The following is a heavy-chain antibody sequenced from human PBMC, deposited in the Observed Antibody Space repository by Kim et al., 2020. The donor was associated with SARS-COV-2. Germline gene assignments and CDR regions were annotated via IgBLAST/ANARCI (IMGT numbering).Heavy chain of an antibody. CDR2: IDPSESYT. Sequence: GESLKISCAVSGFSFTGHWITWVRRLPGKGLEWMARIDPSESYTNYNPSFQGHVVLSADKSISTAYLQWSSLKASDTAIYFCARQYRDGYTYYFDYWGQETLVTVSS. J-gene: IGHJ4*02. CDR3: ARQYRDGYTYYFDY. V-gene: IGHV5-10-1*01. CDR1: GFSFTGHW. D-gene: IGHD5-12*01.